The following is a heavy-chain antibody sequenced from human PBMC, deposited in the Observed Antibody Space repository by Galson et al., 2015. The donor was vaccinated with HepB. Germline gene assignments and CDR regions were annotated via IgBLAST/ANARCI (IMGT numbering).Heavy chain of an antibody. CDR3: TSQLWDSGY. V-gene: IGHV3-23*01. Sequence: SLRLSCAASGFTFSKYGMSWVRRAPGKGLEWVSSISTNSVGTHYADSVQGRFIISRDNSKSILDLQMNSLRVEDTAVYYCTSQLWDSGYWGQGTLVTVSS. D-gene: IGHD3-10*01. CDR2: ISTNSVGT. J-gene: IGHJ4*02. CDR1: GFTFSKYG.